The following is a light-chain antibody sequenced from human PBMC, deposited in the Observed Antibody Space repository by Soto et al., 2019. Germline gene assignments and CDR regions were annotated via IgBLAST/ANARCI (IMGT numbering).Light chain of an antibody. CDR3: CSYAGSSTLV. CDR1: SSDVGSHNL. V-gene: IGLV2-23*02. CDR2: EVT. J-gene: IGLJ2*01. Sequence: QSALTQPASVSGPPGQSITISCTGTSSDVGSHNLVSWYQQHPGKTPKLVIYEVTKRPSGVSNRFSGSKSDNTASLTISGLQAEDEADYYCCSYAGSSTLVFGGGTKLTVL.